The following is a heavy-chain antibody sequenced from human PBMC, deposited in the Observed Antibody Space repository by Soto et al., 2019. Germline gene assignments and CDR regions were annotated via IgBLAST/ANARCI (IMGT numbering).Heavy chain of an antibody. V-gene: IGHV4-39*01. D-gene: IGHD2-2*02. CDR1: GGSISSSSYY. CDR2: IYYSGST. Sequence: QLQLQESGPGLVKPSETLCLTCTVSGGSISSSSYYWGWIRQPPGKGLEWIGSIYYSGSTYYNPSLKSRVTISVDTSKNQFSLKLSSVTAADTAVYYCARHFSFQYHYFDYWGQGTLVTVSS. J-gene: IGHJ4*02. CDR3: ARHFSFQYHYFDY.